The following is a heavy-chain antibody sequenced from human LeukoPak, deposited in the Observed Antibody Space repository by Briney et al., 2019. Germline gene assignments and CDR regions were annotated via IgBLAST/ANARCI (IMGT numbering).Heavy chain of an antibody. V-gene: IGHV4-59*01. D-gene: IGHD4-23*01. CDR1: GGSISSYY. J-gene: IGHJ4*02. CDR3: ARNLYGGNLNYFDY. CDR2: IYYSGST. Sequence: PSETLSLTCTVSGGSISSYYWSWIRQPPGKGLEWIGYIYYSGSTNYNPSLKSRVTISVDTSKSHFSLKLISVIAADTAVYYCARNLYGGNLNYFDYWGQGTLVTVSS.